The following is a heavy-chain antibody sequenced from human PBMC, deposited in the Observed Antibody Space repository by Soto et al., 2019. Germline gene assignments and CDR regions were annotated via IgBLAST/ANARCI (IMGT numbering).Heavy chain of an antibody. CDR3: ARAPPGGDYYDSSGYAPFDY. V-gene: IGHV4-59*01. CDR1: GGSFSGYY. J-gene: IGHJ4*02. D-gene: IGHD3-22*01. CDR2: IYYSGST. Sequence: SETLSLTCAVYGGSFSGYYWSWIRQPPGKGLEWIGYIYYSGSTNYNPSLKSRVTISVDTSKNQFSLKLSSVTAADTAVYYCARAPPGGDYYDSSGYAPFDYWGQGTLVTV.